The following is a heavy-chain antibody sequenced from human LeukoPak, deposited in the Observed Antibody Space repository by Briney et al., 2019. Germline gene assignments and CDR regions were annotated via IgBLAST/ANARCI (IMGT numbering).Heavy chain of an antibody. CDR2: IYYSGST. Sequence: SETLSLTCSVSGGSISSYYWSWIRQPPGKGLEWIGYIYYSGSTNYNPSLKSRVTISVDTSESQFSLKLSSVTAADTAVYYCARVREGSSSTTLFDPWGQGTLVTVSS. CDR1: GGSISSYY. D-gene: IGHD2-2*01. J-gene: IGHJ5*02. CDR3: ARVREGSSSTTLFDP. V-gene: IGHV4-59*08.